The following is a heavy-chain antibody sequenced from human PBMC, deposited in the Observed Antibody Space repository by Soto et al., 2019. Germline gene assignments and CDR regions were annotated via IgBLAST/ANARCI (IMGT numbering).Heavy chain of an antibody. Sequence: EVQLVESGGGLVQPGGSLRLSCAASGFTVSSNYMSWVRQAPGKGLEWGSVIYSGGSKYYADSVKGRFTISRYNSRNPLHLQMTSLRAEDTAMYYCASGEWLQAVYYFDYWGQGTLVTVSS. CDR1: GFTVSSNY. CDR2: IYSGGSK. CDR3: ASGEWLQAVYYFDY. J-gene: IGHJ4*02. D-gene: IGHD5-12*01. V-gene: IGHV3-66*01.